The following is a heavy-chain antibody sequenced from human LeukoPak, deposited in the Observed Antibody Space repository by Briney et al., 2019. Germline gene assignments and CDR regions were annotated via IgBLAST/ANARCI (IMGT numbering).Heavy chain of an antibody. CDR1: GFTFSSYS. Sequence: GGSLRLSCAASGFTFSSYSMNWVRQAPGKGLEGVSSISSSSSYIYYADSVKGRFTISRDNAKNSLYLQMNSLRAEDTALYYCARVLGYSYGYGYWGQGTLVTVSS. V-gene: IGHV3-21*01. CDR3: ARVLGYSYGYGY. D-gene: IGHD5-18*01. CDR2: ISSSSSYI. J-gene: IGHJ4*02.